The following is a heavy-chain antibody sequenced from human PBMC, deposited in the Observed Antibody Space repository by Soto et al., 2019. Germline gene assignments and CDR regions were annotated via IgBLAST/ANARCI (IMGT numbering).Heavy chain of an antibody. V-gene: IGHV3-30*18. J-gene: IGHJ4*02. D-gene: IGHD6-19*01. Sequence: GGSLRLSCAASGFTFSSYGMHWVRQAPGKGLEWVAVISYDGSNKYYADSVKGRFTISRDNSKNTLYLQMNSLRAEDTAVYYCAKGISSWLEDGRRDYWGQGTLVTVSS. CDR3: AKGISSWLEDGRRDY. CDR1: GFTFSSYG. CDR2: ISYDGSNK.